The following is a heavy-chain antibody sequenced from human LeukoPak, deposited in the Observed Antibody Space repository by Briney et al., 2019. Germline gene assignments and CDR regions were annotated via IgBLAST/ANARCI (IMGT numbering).Heavy chain of an antibody. Sequence: PRGSLRLSCAASGFTFSSHTMNWVRQAPGKGLECVSSISGSGGTTYYADSLKGRFTISRDNSKNTLYLQMNSLRAEDTAVYYCAKGYNWGQGTLVTVSS. J-gene: IGHJ4*02. D-gene: IGHD1-14*01. CDR1: GFTFSSHT. CDR2: ISGSGGTT. CDR3: AKGYN. V-gene: IGHV3-23*01.